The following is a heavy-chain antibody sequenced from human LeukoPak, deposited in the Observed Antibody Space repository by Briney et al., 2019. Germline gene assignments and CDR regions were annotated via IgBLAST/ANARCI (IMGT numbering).Heavy chain of an antibody. V-gene: IGHV3-64*04. Sequence: GGSLRLSCSASGFTFSNYAMHWVRQTPGKGLEYVSAISTNGDITYYADSVKGRFTISRDNSKNTLYLQMNSLRAEDTAVYYCAKDAVFGDYEWVFDYWGQGTLVTVSS. CDR2: ISTNGDIT. D-gene: IGHD4-17*01. J-gene: IGHJ4*02. CDR1: GFTFSNYA. CDR3: AKDAVFGDYEWVFDY.